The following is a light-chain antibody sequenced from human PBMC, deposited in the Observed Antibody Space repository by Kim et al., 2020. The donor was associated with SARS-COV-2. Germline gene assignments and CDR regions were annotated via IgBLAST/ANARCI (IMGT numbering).Light chain of an antibody. Sequence: AQGKTARMTCGGNNIGSKSVHWYQQKPGQAPVLVIYYDSDRPSGIPERFSGSNSGNTATLTISRVEAGDEADYYCQVWDSSSDHRVFGGGTQLTVL. CDR3: QVWDSSSDHRV. V-gene: IGLV3-21*04. CDR1: NIGSKS. J-gene: IGLJ3*02. CDR2: YDS.